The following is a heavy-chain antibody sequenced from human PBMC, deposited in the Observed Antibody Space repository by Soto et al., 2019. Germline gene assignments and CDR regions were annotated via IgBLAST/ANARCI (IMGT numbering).Heavy chain of an antibody. CDR3: ARAKSYSNLFDY. D-gene: IGHD4-4*01. Sequence: ASVKVSCKASGYTFTGYYMHWVRQAPGQGLEWMGWINPNSGGTNYAQKFQGRVTMTRDTSIRTAYMELSRLRSDDTAVYYCARAKSYSNLFDYWGQGTMVTVYS. J-gene: IGHJ4*02. V-gene: IGHV1-2*02. CDR1: GYTFTGYY. CDR2: INPNSGGT.